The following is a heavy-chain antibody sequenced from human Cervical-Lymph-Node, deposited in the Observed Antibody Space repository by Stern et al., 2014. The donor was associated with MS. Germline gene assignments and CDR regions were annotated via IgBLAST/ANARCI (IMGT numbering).Heavy chain of an antibody. CDR3: ARDGEPYYYGAGTYVDYYYGMDV. Sequence: VQLVESGAEVMQPGASVKVSCKASGYTFNVYYIHWVRQAPGQGLEWMGRINPNSGATNHAHKFQGRVTMTRDTSISTAYMELSRLRSDDTAMYYCARDGEPYYYGAGTYVDYYYGMDVWGQGTTVTVSS. CDR2: INPNSGAT. D-gene: IGHD3-10*01. V-gene: IGHV1-2*06. CDR1: GYTFNVYY. J-gene: IGHJ6*02.